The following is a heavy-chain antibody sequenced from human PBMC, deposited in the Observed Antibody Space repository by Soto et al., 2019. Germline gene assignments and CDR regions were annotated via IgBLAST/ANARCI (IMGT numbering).Heavy chain of an antibody. CDR3: AKDMYYHDSSGYYVFDY. CDR2: ISYDGSNK. V-gene: IGHV3-30*18. J-gene: IGHJ4*02. CDR1: GFTFTDYG. D-gene: IGHD3-22*01. Sequence: QVHLVESGGGVVQPGRSLRLSCADSGFTFTDYGMHWVRQAPGKGLEWVAVISYDGSNKNYADSVKGRFTISRDNSKNTLYLQMNSLSAEDTAVYYCAKDMYYHDSSGYYVFDYWGQGTLVTVSS.